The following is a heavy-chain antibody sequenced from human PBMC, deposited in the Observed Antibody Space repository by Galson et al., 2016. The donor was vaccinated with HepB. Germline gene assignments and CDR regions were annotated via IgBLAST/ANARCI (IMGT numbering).Heavy chain of an antibody. J-gene: IGHJ4*02. CDR2: TRNRARSYTT. Sequence: SLRLSCAASGFILSDYHMDWVRQAPGKGLEWVGRTRNRARSYTTDYVASVKGRFTISRDNSKSSVYLHMNGLKPEDTAIYCCTRTGLGDFDYWGRGTLVTVSS. CDR1: GFILSDYH. V-gene: IGHV3-72*01. CDR3: TRTGLGDFDY.